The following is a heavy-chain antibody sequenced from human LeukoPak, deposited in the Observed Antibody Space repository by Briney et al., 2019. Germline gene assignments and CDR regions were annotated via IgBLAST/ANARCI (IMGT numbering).Heavy chain of an antibody. J-gene: IGHJ5*02. Sequence: GGSLRLSCAASGLTFSSYTMHWVRQAPGKGLEWVAVISYDGSNKYYADSVKGRFTISRDNSKNTLYLQMNSLRAEDTAVYYCARDLAPSVVVPAWGQGTLVTVSS. CDR3: ARDLAPSVVVPA. CDR1: GLTFSSYT. CDR2: ISYDGSNK. D-gene: IGHD2-2*01. V-gene: IGHV3-30-3*01.